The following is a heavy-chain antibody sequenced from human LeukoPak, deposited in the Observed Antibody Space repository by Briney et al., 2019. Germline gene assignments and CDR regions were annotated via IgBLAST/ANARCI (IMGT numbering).Heavy chain of an antibody. CDR1: GGSFSGYY. D-gene: IGHD1-26*01. CDR3: ARAGFKYVGQRNYYGMDV. V-gene: IGHV4-34*01. Sequence: PSETLSLTCAVYGGSFSGYYWSWIRQPPGKGLEWIGEINHSGSTNYNPSLKSRVTISVDTSKNQFSLKLSSVTAAETAVYYCARAGFKYVGQRNYYGMDVWGQGTTVTVSS. J-gene: IGHJ6*02. CDR2: INHSGST.